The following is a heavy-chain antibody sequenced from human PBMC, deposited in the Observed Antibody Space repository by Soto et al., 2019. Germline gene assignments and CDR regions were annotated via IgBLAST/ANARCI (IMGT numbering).Heavy chain of an antibody. V-gene: IGHV3-33*03. CDR3: ASSIN. J-gene: IGHJ4*02. CDR2: IWYDGSNK. Sequence: PGGSLRLCCAASGFPFSSYGMHWVRQAPGKGLDWVGVIWYDGSNKDYAESVKGRFTISRDNSKNMLYLQMNSLRADDTAVYYCASSINWGQGTLVTVSS. CDR1: GFPFSSYG.